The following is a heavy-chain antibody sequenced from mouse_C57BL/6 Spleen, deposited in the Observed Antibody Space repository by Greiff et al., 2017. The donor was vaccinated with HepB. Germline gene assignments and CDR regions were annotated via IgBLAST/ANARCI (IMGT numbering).Heavy chain of an antibody. D-gene: IGHD1-1*01. CDR3: ARVVATPYAMDY. Sequence: QVHVKQSGAELARPGASVKLSCKASGYTFTSYGISWVKQRTGQGLEWIGEIYPRSGNTYYNEQFKGKATLTADKSSSTAYMELRSLTSEDSAVYFCARVVATPYAMDYWGQGTSVTVSS. CDR1: GYTFTSYG. CDR2: IYPRSGNT. J-gene: IGHJ4*01. V-gene: IGHV1-81*01.